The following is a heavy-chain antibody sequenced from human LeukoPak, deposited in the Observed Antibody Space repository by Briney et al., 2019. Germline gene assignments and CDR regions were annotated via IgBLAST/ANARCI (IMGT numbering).Heavy chain of an antibody. Sequence: IFGTANYAQKFQGRVAITTDESTSTAYMELSSLRSEDTAVYYCASKSLVGATESDAFDIWGQGTMVTVSS. D-gene: IGHD1-26*01. CDR2: IFGTA. V-gene: IGHV1-69*05. J-gene: IGHJ3*02. CDR3: ASKSLVGATESDAFDI.